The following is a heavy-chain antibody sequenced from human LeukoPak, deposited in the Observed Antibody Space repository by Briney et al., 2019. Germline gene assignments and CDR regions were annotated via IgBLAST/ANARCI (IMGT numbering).Heavy chain of an antibody. CDR2: ISAYNGNT. CDR1: GYTFTSYG. Sequence: ASVKVSCKASGYTFTSYGVSWVRQAPGQGLEWMGWISAYNGNTNYAQKLQGRVTMTTGTSTSTAYMELRSLRSDDTAVYYCARDNYDFWSGYPGVVDVWGQGTTVTVSS. CDR3: ARDNYDFWSGYPGVVDV. D-gene: IGHD3-3*01. V-gene: IGHV1-18*01. J-gene: IGHJ6*02.